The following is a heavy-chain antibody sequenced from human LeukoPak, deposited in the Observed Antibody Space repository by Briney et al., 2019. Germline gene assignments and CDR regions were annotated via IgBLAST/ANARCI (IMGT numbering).Heavy chain of an antibody. Sequence: GGSLRLSCAASGFTFSSYAMSWVRQAPGKGLEWVSVISGSGGSTYYADSVKGRFTISRDNSKNTLLLQMNSLRAEDTAVYYCARSGYSGYGPFDYWGQGTLVTVSS. J-gene: IGHJ4*02. CDR1: GFTFSSYA. V-gene: IGHV3-23*01. CDR2: ISGSGGST. D-gene: IGHD5-12*01. CDR3: ARSGYSGYGPFDY.